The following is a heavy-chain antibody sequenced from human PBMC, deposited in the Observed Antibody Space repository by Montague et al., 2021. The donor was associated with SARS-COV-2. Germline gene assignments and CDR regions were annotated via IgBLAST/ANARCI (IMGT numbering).Heavy chain of an antibody. Sequence: PALVKLTQTLTLTCVFSGFSPNTDGVGVAWIRRPPGKALEWLALIYWDGDQRYSPSLKTRLTITKDTSKNRVVLTMTNLDPVDTATYYCARRYDFYRAEAFDVWGQGTMLTVSS. D-gene: IGHD3-3*01. CDR2: IYWDGDQ. V-gene: IGHV2-5*02. J-gene: IGHJ3*01. CDR3: ARRYDFYRAEAFDV. CDR1: GFSPNTDGVG.